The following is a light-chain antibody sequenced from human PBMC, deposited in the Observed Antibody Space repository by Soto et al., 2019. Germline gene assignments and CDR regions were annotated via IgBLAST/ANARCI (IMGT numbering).Light chain of an antibody. CDR2: EVS. Sequence: QSVLTQPASVSGSPGQSITISCTGTSSDVGSYNLVSWYQQHPGEAPKVMIYEVSKRPSGVSNRFSGSKSGNTASLTISGLQAEDEADYYCCSYAGSSTYVFGTGTKVTVL. CDR3: CSYAGSSTYV. V-gene: IGLV2-23*02. CDR1: SSDVGSYNL. J-gene: IGLJ1*01.